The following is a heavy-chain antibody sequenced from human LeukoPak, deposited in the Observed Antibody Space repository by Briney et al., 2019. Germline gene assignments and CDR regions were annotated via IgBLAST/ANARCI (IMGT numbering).Heavy chain of an antibody. V-gene: IGHV4-4*07. CDR3: AREDYYDSSGFYYFDY. Sequence: PSETLSLTCTVSGGSISSYYWSWIRRPAGKGLEWIGRIYTSGTTNYNPSLKSRVTISVDKSKNQFSLKLSSVTAADTAVYYCAREDYYDSSGFYYFDYWGQGTLVTVSS. J-gene: IGHJ4*02. CDR2: IYTSGTT. CDR1: GGSISSYY. D-gene: IGHD3-22*01.